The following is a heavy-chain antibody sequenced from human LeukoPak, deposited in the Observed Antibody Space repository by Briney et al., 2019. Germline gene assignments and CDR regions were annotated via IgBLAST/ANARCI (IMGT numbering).Heavy chain of an antibody. Sequence: GGSLRLSCAASGFTFSSYAMSWVRQAPGKGLEWVSVIYSGGSTYYADSVKGRFTISRDNSKNTLYLQMNSLRAEDTAVYYCNMYYYDSSGYYYFDYWGQGTLVTVSS. CDR3: NMYYYDSSGYYYFDY. CDR1: GFTFSSYA. CDR2: IYSGGST. V-gene: IGHV3-66*01. D-gene: IGHD3-22*01. J-gene: IGHJ4*02.